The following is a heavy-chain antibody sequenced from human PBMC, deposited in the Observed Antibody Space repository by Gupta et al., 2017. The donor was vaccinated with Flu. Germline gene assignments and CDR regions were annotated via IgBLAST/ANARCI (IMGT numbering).Heavy chain of an antibody. Sequence: SSYSWGWIRQPPGKGLEWIGSISYSGSTYYNPSLRSRVTISVDMSKNQFSLKLSSLTAADTAVYYCVRHDYCGGDCPYFHHWGQGTLVSVSS. CDR1: SSYS. D-gene: IGHD2-21*01. J-gene: IGHJ1*01. CDR2: ISYSGST. CDR3: VRHDYCGGDCPYFHH. V-gene: IGHV4-39*01.